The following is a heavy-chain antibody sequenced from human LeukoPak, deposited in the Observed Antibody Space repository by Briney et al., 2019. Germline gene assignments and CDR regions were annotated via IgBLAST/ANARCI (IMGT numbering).Heavy chain of an antibody. V-gene: IGHV4-4*07. D-gene: IGHD2-2*01. Sequence: SETLSLTCSVSGQSSTTYRWSWIRQSAAKGLEWMGRIDEDGSTTYNPSLRSRVTVSADTSKNQVSLKLKFVTAADTAVYFCARGYRSTTHCHFDSWGRGTLVTV. J-gene: IGHJ5*01. CDR1: GQSSTTYR. CDR2: IDEDGST. CDR3: ARGYRSTTHCHFDS.